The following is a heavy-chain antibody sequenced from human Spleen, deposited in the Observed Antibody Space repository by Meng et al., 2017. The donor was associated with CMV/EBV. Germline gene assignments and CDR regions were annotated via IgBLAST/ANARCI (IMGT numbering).Heavy chain of an antibody. CDR2: VSWNGSRT. V-gene: IGHV3-19*01. D-gene: IGHD3-3*01. Sequence: GESLKISCAASGFTFSNSDMNWVRQAPGKGLEWVSGVSWNGSRTHYADSVKGRFIISRDNSRNFLYLQMNSLRAEDTALYYCAKDRGADFWSGIYGMDVWGQGTTVTVSS. CDR3: AKDRGADFWSGIYGMDV. J-gene: IGHJ6*02. CDR1: GFTFSNSD.